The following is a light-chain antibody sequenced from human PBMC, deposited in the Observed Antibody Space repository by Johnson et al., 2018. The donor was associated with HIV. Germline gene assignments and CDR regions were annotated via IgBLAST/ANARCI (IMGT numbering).Light chain of an antibody. V-gene: IGLV1-51*01. Sequence: QSVLTQPPSLSAAPGQKFTISCSGSSSDIGNNYVSWYQHLPGTAPKLLIYDNDKRPSGIPDRFSGSKSGTSATLGITGLQTGDEADYYCGTWDSSLSALWVFGTGTKVTVL. CDR1: SSDIGNNY. J-gene: IGLJ1*01. CDR2: DND. CDR3: GTWDSSLSALWV.